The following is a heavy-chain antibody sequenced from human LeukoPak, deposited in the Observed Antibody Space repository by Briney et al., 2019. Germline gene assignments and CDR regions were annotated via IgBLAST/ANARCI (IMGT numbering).Heavy chain of an antibody. J-gene: IGHJ5*02. CDR3: AREAHRYDFWSGP. D-gene: IGHD3-3*01. CDR1: GGSLSSYY. V-gene: IGHV4-59*12. CDR2: IYYSGST. Sequence: SETLSLTCTVSGGSLSSYYWSWIRQPPGKGLEWIGYIYYSGSTNYNPSLKSRVTISVDTSKNQFSLKLSSVTAADTAVYYCAREAHRYDFWSGPWGQGTLVTVSS.